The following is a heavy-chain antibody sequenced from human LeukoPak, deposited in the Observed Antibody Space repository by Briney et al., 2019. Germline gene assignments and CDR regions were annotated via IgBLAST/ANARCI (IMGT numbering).Heavy chain of an antibody. CDR1: GGTFSSYA. J-gene: IGHJ6*02. Sequence: GASVKVSCKASGGTFSSYAISWVRQAPGQGLEWMGRIIPILGIANYAQRFQGRVTITADKSTSTAYMELSSLRSEDTAVYYCAREMATAARVVSMDVWGQGTTVTVSS. D-gene: IGHD5-24*01. CDR3: AREMATAARVVSMDV. CDR2: IIPILGIA. V-gene: IGHV1-69*04.